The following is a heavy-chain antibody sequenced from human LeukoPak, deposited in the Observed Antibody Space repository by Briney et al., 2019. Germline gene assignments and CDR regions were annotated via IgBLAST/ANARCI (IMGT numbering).Heavy chain of an antibody. CDR1: GFTFSSYA. CDR3: AKRHLVRGASRTYYFDY. D-gene: IGHD3-10*01. J-gene: IGHJ4*02. V-gene: IGHV3-23*01. Sequence: PGGSLRLSCAASGFTFSSYAMSWVRQAPGKGLEWVSAISGSGGSTYYADSVKGRFTISRDNSKNTLYLQMNSLRAEDTAVYYCAKRHLVRGASRTYYFDYWGQGTLVTVSS. CDR2: ISGSGGST.